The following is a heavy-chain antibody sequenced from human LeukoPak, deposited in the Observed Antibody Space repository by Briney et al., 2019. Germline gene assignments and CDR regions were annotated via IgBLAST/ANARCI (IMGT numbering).Heavy chain of an antibody. Sequence: SETLSLTCTVSGDSISSTSYYWDWIRQPPGKGLEWIGSIYNSGTTYYNPSLKRRVTISVDTSKNQFSLKVSSVTAADTAVYYCASRVYGLGSFNYWGQGTLATVSS. V-gene: IGHV4-39*01. J-gene: IGHJ4*01. CDR1: GDSISSTSYY. CDR3: ASRVYGLGSFNY. D-gene: IGHD3-10*01. CDR2: IYNSGTT.